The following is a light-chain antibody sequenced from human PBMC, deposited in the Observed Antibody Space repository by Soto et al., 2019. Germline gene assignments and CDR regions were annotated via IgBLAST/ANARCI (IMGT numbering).Light chain of an antibody. Sequence: DIQMTQSPSTLSASVGDRVTITCRASQSLNDWLAWFQQKPGKAPNLLIYKVSNLESGGPSRFSGSGSGTEFTLTISSLQPDDFATYYCQQYNGYSWAFGQGTKVEIK. CDR2: KVS. CDR3: QQYNGYSWA. J-gene: IGKJ1*01. V-gene: IGKV1-5*03. CDR1: QSLNDW.